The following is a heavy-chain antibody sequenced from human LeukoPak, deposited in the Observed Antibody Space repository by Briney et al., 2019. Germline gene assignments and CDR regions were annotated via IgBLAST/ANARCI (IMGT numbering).Heavy chain of an antibody. Sequence: PSETLSLTCAVYGGSFSGYYWSWIRQPPGKGLEWIGEINHSGSTNYNPSLKSRVTISVDTSKNQFSLKLSSVTAADTAVYYCARVLKYYDILTGYTTGRIHDAFDIWGQGTMVTVSS. CDR3: ARVLKYYDILTGYTTGRIHDAFDI. CDR1: GGSFSGYY. V-gene: IGHV4-34*01. J-gene: IGHJ3*02. CDR2: INHSGST. D-gene: IGHD3-9*01.